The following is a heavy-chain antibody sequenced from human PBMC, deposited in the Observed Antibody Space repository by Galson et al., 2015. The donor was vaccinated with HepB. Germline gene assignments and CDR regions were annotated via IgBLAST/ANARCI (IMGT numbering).Heavy chain of an antibody. D-gene: IGHD3-16*01. J-gene: IGHJ4*02. CDR1: GFTFSSYS. CDR2: ISSSSSYI. CDR3: ARDRPGIGGVNLFDY. V-gene: IGHV3-21*01. Sequence: SLRLSCAASGFTFSSYSMNWVRQAPGKGLEWVSSISSSSSYIYYADSVKGRFTISRDNAKNSLYLQMNSLGAEDTAVYYCARDRPGIGGVNLFDYWGQGTLVTVSS.